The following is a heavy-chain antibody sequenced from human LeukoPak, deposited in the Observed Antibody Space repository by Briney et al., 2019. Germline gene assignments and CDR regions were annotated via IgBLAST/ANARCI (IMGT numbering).Heavy chain of an antibody. D-gene: IGHD2-21*02. CDR2: ISVGGGSSA. CDR1: GFTFSSYA. CDR3: AKGGVTARFDY. J-gene: IGHJ4*02. Sequence: GGSLRLSCAASGFTFSSYAMTWVRRAPGKGLEWVSSISVGGGSSAYYAASVKGRFTISRDNSKNTLRLQMNSLRAEDMAVYYCAKGGVTARFDYWGQGTLVTVSS. V-gene: IGHV3-23*01.